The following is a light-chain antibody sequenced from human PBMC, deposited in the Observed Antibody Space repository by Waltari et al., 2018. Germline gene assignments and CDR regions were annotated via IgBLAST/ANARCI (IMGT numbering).Light chain of an antibody. Sequence: DIQMTQSPSSLSASVGDRVTITCRASQSISGYLNWYQQKPGKAPKVLIYATSSLQSGVPSRFSGSGSGTDFTLTISSLQPEDFATYYCQQSYTTPPLTFGGGTKVEIK. CDR2: ATS. V-gene: IGKV1-39*01. CDR1: QSISGY. J-gene: IGKJ4*01. CDR3: QQSYTTPPLT.